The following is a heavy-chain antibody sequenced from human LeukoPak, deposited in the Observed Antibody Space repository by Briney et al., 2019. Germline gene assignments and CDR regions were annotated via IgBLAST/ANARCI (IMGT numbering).Heavy chain of an antibody. Sequence: ASVKVSCKASGYTFTGHYMHWVRQAPGQGLEWMGWINPNSGGTDYAQKFQGRVTMTRDTSISTVNMELRSLRSDDTAVYYCARGRQYCSGGSCYFYYNYGMDVWGQGTTVTVSS. J-gene: IGHJ6*02. CDR3: ARGRQYCSGGSCYFYYNYGMDV. CDR1: GYTFTGHY. D-gene: IGHD2-15*01. CDR2: INPNSGGT. V-gene: IGHV1-2*02.